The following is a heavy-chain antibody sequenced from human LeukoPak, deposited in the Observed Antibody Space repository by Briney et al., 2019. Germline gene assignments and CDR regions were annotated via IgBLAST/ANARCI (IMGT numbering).Heavy chain of an antibody. D-gene: IGHD3-10*01. CDR3: GYPLWFGHLGAFDI. J-gene: IGHJ3*02. CDR2: ISGSGGST. CDR1: GFTFSSYA. Sequence: PGGSLRLSCAASGFTFSSYAMSWVRQAPGKGLEWVSAISGSGGSTYYADSVKGRFTISRDNSKNTLYLQMNSLRAEDTAVYYCGYPLWFGHLGAFDIWGQGTMVTVSS. V-gene: IGHV3-23*01.